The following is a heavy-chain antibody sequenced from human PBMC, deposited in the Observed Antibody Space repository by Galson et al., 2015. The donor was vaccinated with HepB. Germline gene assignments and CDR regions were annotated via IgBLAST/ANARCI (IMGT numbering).Heavy chain of an antibody. D-gene: IGHD3-10*01. Sequence: SETLSLTCTVSGGSISSSSYYWGWIRQPPGKGLEWIGSIYYSGSTYYNPSLKSRVTISVDTSKNQFSLKLSSVTAADTAVYYCARDSRDGEVPAFDIWGQGTMVTVSS. V-gene: IGHV4-39*02. J-gene: IGHJ3*02. CDR3: ARDSRDGEVPAFDI. CDR1: GGSISSSSYY. CDR2: IYYSGST.